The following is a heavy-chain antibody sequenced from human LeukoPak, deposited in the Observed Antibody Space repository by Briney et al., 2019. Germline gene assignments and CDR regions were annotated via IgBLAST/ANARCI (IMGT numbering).Heavy chain of an antibody. Sequence: SETLSLTCTVSGGSIRSYYWSWIRQPPGKGLEWIGYIYYSGSTNYNSSLKSRVTISVETSKNQFSLKLSSATAADTAVYYCARFGSLREPIHDYWGQGTLVTVSS. J-gene: IGHJ4*02. V-gene: IGHV4-59*01. CDR1: GGSIRSYY. CDR2: IYYSGST. CDR3: ARFGSLREPIHDY. D-gene: IGHD3-16*01.